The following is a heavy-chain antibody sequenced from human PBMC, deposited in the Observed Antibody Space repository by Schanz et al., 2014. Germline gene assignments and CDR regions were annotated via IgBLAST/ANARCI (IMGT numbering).Heavy chain of an antibody. Sequence: QVQLVQSGAEMKKPGASVKVSCKASGYTFTGYYMHWVRQAPGQGLEWMGRIIPILGIANYAQNFQGRVTITANKATNTAYMELTSLRSEDTAEYYCAGTYCSSTSCYTGYYYMDVWGKGTTVTVSS. V-gene: IGHV1-69*09. CDR1: GYTFTGYY. CDR2: IIPILGIA. D-gene: IGHD2-2*02. CDR3: AGTYCSSTSCYTGYYYMDV. J-gene: IGHJ6*03.